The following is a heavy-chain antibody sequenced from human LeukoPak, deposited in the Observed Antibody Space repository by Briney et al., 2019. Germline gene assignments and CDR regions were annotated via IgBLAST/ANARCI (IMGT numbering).Heavy chain of an antibody. CDR1: GFTFSSYA. CDR2: ISGRGGST. CDR3: AKEKGQWLVIWRPYYFDY. V-gene: IGHV3-23*01. D-gene: IGHD6-19*01. Sequence: GGSLRLFCAASGFTFSSYAMSWVRQAPGKGLEWVSAISGRGGSTYYADSVKGRFTISRDNSKNTLYLQLNSLRAEDTAVYYCAKEKGQWLVIWRPYYFDYWGQGTLVTVSS. J-gene: IGHJ4*02.